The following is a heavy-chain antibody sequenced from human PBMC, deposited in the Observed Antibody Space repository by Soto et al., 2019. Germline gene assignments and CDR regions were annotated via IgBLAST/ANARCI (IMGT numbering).Heavy chain of an antibody. V-gene: IGHV1-2*04. CDR2: INPNSGAT. Sequence: ASVKVSCKASGYSFTDNYIHWVRQAPGEGLQWMGWINPNSGATNYAQNFQGWVTMTRDTSISTAYMELSRLRSDDTAVYYCAKGKLYDSTGYYLQYWGQGTLVTVLL. CDR3: AKGKLYDSTGYYLQY. CDR1: GYSFTDNY. D-gene: IGHD3-22*01. J-gene: IGHJ4*02.